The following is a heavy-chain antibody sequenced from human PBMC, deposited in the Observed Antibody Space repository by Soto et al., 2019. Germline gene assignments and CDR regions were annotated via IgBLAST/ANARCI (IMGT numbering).Heavy chain of an antibody. J-gene: IGHJ5*02. D-gene: IGHD5-12*01. CDR1: GYTFTSYG. CDR2: ISAYNGNT. CDR3: ANVVDIVATNDNWFDP. Sequence: QVQLVQSGAEVKKPGASVKVSCKASGYTFTSYGISWGRQAPGQGLEWMGWISAYNGNTNYAQKLQGRVTMTTDTSTSTAYMELRSLRSDDTAVYYCANVVDIVATNDNWFDPWGQGTLVTVSS. V-gene: IGHV1-18*01.